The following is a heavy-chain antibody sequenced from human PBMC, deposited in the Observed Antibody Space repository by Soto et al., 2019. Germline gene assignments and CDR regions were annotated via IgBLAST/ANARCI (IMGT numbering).Heavy chain of an antibody. CDR2: LWSAGNT. CDR1: GFTASSKY. V-gene: IGHV3-53*01. J-gene: IGHJ6*02. Sequence: LRLSCVASGFTASSKYMSWVRQAPGKGLEWVSVLWSAGNTYYADSVRGRFTISRDSSKNTLYLEMSSLRADDTAVYYCAREAPMDVWGQGTTVTVSS. CDR3: AREAPMDV.